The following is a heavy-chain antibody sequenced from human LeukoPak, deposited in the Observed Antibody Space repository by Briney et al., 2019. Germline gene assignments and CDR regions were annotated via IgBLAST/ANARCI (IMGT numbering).Heavy chain of an antibody. CDR2: ISGRGANT. CDR1: GFTFSSHA. Sequence: GGSLRLSSAASGFTFSSHAMSWVRQAPGKGLAWVSAISGRGANTYYADSVKGRFTISRDNSKNTLYLQMYSLRAEDTAIYYCVKDMEYYYDSSDYSPYYSYYMDVWGKGTTVTVSS. J-gene: IGHJ6*03. CDR3: VKDMEYYYDSSDYSPYYSYYMDV. D-gene: IGHD3-22*01. V-gene: IGHV3-23*01.